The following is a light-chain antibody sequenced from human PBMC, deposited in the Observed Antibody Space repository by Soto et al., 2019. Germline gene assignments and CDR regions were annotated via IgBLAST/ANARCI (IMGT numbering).Light chain of an antibody. V-gene: IGKV1D-12*01. CDR3: QQANSFPFI. Sequence: DIQMTQSPSSVSASVGDRVTITCRASRDISTWLACYQQKPGKAPKLLIYGASNLQSGVPSRFSGRGSGTDFTLTISSLQPEDFGTYYCQQANSFPFIFAQGTKVDIK. J-gene: IGKJ2*01. CDR2: GAS. CDR1: RDISTW.